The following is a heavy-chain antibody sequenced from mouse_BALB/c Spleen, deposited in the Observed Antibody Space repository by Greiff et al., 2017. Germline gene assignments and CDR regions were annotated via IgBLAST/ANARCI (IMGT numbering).Heavy chain of an antibody. V-gene: IGHV5-6-5*01. Sequence: DVMLVESGGGLVKPGGSLKLSCAASGFTFSSYAMSWVRQTPEKRLEWVASISSGGSTYYPDSVKGRFTISRDNARNILYLQMSSLRSEDTAMYYCARGNGNLYYYAMDYWGQGTSVTVSS. D-gene: IGHD2-1*01. CDR1: GFTFSSYA. J-gene: IGHJ4*01. CDR3: ARGNGNLYYYAMDY. CDR2: ISSGGST.